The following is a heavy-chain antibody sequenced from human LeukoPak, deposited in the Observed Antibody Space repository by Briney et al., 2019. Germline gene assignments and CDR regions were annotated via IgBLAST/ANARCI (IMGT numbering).Heavy chain of an antibody. D-gene: IGHD2-2*01. Sequence: GGSLRLSCAASGFTFDDYAMHWVRQAPGKGLEWVSGISWNSGSIGYADSVKGRFTISRDNAKNSLYLQMNSLRAEDMALYYCAKGSCSSTSCYSYYFDYWGQGTLVTVSS. J-gene: IGHJ4*02. V-gene: IGHV3-9*03. CDR3: AKGSCSSTSCYSYYFDY. CDR2: ISWNSGSI. CDR1: GFTFDDYA.